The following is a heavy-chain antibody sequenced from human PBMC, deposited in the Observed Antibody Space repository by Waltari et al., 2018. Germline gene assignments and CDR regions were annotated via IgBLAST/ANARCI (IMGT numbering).Heavy chain of an antibody. V-gene: IGHV4-59*01. J-gene: IGHJ4*02. CDR1: GGSISSYY. Sequence: QVQLQESGPGLVKPSETLSLTCTVSGGSISSYYWSWIRQPPGKVLEEIWDIYYGGSTNYNPPLKSRVTISVDTSKSLVSLKLISETAADTAVYCCAREGRARGAFDYWGRRTLVTVSS. D-gene: IGHD3-10*01. CDR3: AREGRARGAFDY. CDR2: IYYGGST.